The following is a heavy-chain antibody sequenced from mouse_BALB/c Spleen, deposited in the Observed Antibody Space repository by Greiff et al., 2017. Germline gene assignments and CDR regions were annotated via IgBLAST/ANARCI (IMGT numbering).Heavy chain of an antibody. V-gene: IGHV14-1*02. D-gene: IGHD1-1*01. CDR1: GFNIKDYY. CDR3: ASDYYGSSYSAWFAY. J-gene: IGHJ3*01. Sequence: EVQLQQSGAELVRPGALVKLSCKASGFNIKDYYMHWVKQRPEQGLEWIGWIDPENGNTIYDPKFQGKASITADTSSNTAYLQLSSLTSEDTAVYYCASDYYGSSYSAWFAYWGQGTLVTVSA. CDR2: IDPENGNT.